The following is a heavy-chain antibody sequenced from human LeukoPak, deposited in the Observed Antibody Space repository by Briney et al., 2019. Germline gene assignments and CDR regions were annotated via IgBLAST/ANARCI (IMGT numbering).Heavy chain of an antibody. CDR1: GYTSTNFD. V-gene: IGHV1-8*01. D-gene: IGHD1/OR15-1a*01. J-gene: IGHJ4*02. Sequence: ASVKVSCKASGYTSTNFDINWVRQAPGQGLEWMGWMNPVSGKAGSAQKFQGRVTLTRDTSISTAYMEVSSLRFDDTAFYYCARAPMGTAPLYWGQGTLVTVSS. CDR3: ARAPMGTAPLY. CDR2: MNPVSGKA.